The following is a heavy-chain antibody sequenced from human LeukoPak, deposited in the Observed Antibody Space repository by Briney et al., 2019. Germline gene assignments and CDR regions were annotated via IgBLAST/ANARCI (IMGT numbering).Heavy chain of an antibody. CDR2: IYPGDSDT. V-gene: IGHV5-51*01. Sequence: GESLKISCKGSGYSFTSYWIGWVRQMPGKGLEWMGIIYPGDSDTRYSPSFQGQVTISADKSISTAYLQWSSLKASDTAMYYCARYLEYYDFWSGYSALLDYWGQGTLVTVSS. J-gene: IGHJ4*02. CDR3: ARYLEYYDFWSGYSALLDY. CDR1: GYSFTSYW. D-gene: IGHD3-3*01.